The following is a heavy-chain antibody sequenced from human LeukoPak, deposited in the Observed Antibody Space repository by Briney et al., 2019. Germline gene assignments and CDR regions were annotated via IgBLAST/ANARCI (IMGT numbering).Heavy chain of an antibody. J-gene: IGHJ4*02. V-gene: IGHV4-59*01. Sequence: PSETLSLTCTVSGGSISSYYWSWIRHPPGKGLEWIGYIYYSGSTNYTPSLKSRVTISVDTSKNQFPLKLSSVTAADAAVYYCARLAAAAPAGPPDYFDYWGQGKLVTVSS. D-gene: IGHD6-13*01. CDR3: ARLAAAAPAGPPDYFDY. CDR1: GGSISSYY. CDR2: IYYSGST.